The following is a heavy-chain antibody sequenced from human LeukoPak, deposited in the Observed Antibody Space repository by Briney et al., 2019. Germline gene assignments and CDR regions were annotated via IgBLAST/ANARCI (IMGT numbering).Heavy chain of an antibody. V-gene: IGHV1-69*05. J-gene: IGHJ6*03. Sequence: GASVKVSCKASGGTFSSYAISWVRQAPGQGLEWMGGIIPIFGTANCAQKFQGRVTITTDESTSTAYMELSSLRSEDTAVYYCARSPAMRTTVVKGYYYYMDVWGKGTTVTVSS. CDR2: IIPIFGTA. CDR1: GGTFSSYA. D-gene: IGHD4-23*01. CDR3: ARSPAMRTTVVKGYYYYMDV.